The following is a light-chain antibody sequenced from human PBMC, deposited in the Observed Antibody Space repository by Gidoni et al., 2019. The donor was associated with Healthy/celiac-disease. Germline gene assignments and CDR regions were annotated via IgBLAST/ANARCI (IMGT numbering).Light chain of an antibody. CDR3: SSYTSSSTV. CDR2: EVS. Sequence: QSARTQPASVSGAPGQSITISCTGTSSDVGGYNYVSWYQQHPGKAPKLMIYEVSNRPSGVSNRFSGSKSVNTASLTISGLQAEDEADYYCSSYTSSSTVFGTGTKVTVL. J-gene: IGLJ1*01. CDR1: SSDVGGYNY. V-gene: IGLV2-14*01.